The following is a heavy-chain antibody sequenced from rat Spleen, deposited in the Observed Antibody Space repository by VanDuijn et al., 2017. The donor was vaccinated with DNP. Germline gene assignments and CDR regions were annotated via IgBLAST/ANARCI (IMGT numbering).Heavy chain of an antibody. J-gene: IGHJ2*01. V-gene: IGHV3-1*01. D-gene: IGHD1-6*01. CDR2: INYSGST. CDR3: ARQRVYTTDYSYYFDY. Sequence: EVQLQESGPGLVKPSQSLSLTCSVTGYSITSNYWGWIRKFPGNKMEWIGYINYSGSTSYNPSLKSRISITRDTSKNQFFLQLNSVTTEDTATYYCARQRVYTTDYSYYFDYWGQGAMVTVSS. CDR1: GYSITSNY.